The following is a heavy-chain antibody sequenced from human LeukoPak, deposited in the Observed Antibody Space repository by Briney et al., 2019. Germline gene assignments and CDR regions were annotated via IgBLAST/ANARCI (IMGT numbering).Heavy chain of an antibody. CDR3: ARGRVQSWSDAFDI. J-gene: IGHJ3*02. D-gene: IGHD1-1*01. CDR1: VYTFTGHY. Sequence: GASVKVSCKSSVYTFTGHYMHWVRQAPAQGLVWMGWINSDSGGTKYAQKFQGSVIITRVTSISTAYMELSRLKSDDTAVYYCARGRVQSWSDAFDIWGQGTTVTVYS. CDR2: INSDSGGT. V-gene: IGHV1-2*02.